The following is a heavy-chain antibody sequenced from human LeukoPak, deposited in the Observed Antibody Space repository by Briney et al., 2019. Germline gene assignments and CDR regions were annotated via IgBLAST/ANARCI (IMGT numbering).Heavy chain of an antibody. CDR2: IKQDGSEK. J-gene: IGHJ5*02. Sequence: GGSLRLSCAASGFTFSSYWMSWVRQAPGKGLEWVANIKQDGSEKYHVDSVKGRFTISRDNAKNSLYLQMNSLRAEDTAVYYCARGGGYCSSTSCFPNWFDPWGQGTLVTVSS. D-gene: IGHD2-2*01. V-gene: IGHV3-7*03. CDR1: GFTFSSYW. CDR3: ARGGGYCSSTSCFPNWFDP.